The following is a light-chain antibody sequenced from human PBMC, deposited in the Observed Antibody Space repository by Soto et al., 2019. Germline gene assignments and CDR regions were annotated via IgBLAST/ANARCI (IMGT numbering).Light chain of an antibody. CDR1: QRVSSY. CDR2: DAS. Sequence: EIVLTQSPATLSLSPGERATLSCRARQRVSSYLAWYQQKPGQAPRLLIYDASNRATGIPARFSGSGSGTDFTLTISSLEPEDFAVYYCQQRSNWPPWTFGQGTKVEIK. CDR3: QQRSNWPPWT. J-gene: IGKJ1*01. V-gene: IGKV3-11*01.